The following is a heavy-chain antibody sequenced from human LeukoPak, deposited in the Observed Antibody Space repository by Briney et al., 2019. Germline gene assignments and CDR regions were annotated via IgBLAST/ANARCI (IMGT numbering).Heavy chain of an antibody. V-gene: IGHV3-64D*06. CDR2: ISSNGDNT. J-gene: IGHJ4*02. CDR3: VKGTGY. CDR1: GFTFSTYV. Sequence: GGSLRLFCSVSGFTFSTYVMHWVRQAPGKGLEYVSAISSNGDNTYYADSVKGRFTISRDNSKNTLYLQMSSLRADDTAVYYCVKGTGYWGQGTLVTVSS.